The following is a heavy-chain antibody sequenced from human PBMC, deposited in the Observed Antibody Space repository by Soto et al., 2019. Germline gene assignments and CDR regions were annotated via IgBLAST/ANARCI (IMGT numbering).Heavy chain of an antibody. Sequence: GGYVRLSCAASGFTFSSYSMNWVRQAPGKGLEWVLFISSSSTYIYHADSVKGRFTISRDNAKNSLYLQMNSLRVEDTAVYYCARHRYGGWTPGGSDYWCPGTLVTVFS. CDR3: ARHRYGGWTPGGSDY. CDR1: GFTFSSYS. CDR2: ISSSSTYI. D-gene: IGHD6-19*01. J-gene: IGHJ4*02. V-gene: IGHV3-21*01.